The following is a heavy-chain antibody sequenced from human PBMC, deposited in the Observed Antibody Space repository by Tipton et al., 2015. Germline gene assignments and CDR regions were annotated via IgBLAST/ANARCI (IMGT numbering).Heavy chain of an antibody. Sequence: TLSLTCTVSGDSINSYYWSWIRQPPGKGLEWIGSIFHRGDTNYNPSLKSRVTISLDTSKTQFSLKMSSVTASDTAVYYCARARGRHGGLFDSWGQGILVTVSS. CDR1: GDSINSYY. V-gene: IGHV4-38-2*02. D-gene: IGHD4-23*01. J-gene: IGHJ4*02. CDR2: IFHRGDT. CDR3: ARARGRHGGLFDS.